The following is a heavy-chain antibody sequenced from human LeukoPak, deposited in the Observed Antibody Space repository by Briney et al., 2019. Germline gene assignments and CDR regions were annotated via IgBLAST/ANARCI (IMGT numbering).Heavy chain of an antibody. Sequence: SETLSHTCAVSGYSISSGYYWGWIRQPPGKGLVWIGSMYHSGSTYYNPSLKSRVTISVDTSENLFSLKLSSVTAADTAVYYCARQLFWSGYWFDPWGQGTLVTVSS. CDR2: MYHSGST. D-gene: IGHD3-3*01. CDR1: GYSISSGYY. CDR3: ARQLFWSGYWFDP. J-gene: IGHJ5*02. V-gene: IGHV4-38-2*01.